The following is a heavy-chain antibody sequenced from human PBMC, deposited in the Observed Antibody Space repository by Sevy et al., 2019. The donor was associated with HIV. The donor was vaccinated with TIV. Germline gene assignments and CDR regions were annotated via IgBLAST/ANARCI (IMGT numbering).Heavy chain of an antibody. CDR1: GFTFGSYV. D-gene: IGHD4-4*01. Sequence: GGSLRLSCAASGFTFGSYVMNWVRQAPGKGLEWISFISRSGDTASYSDSLKGRFTMSRDNSRNTLYLQMNGLRADDTARYFCVKEGRDDYNPYMDSWGQGTLVTVSS. CDR2: ISRSGDTA. CDR3: VKEGRDDYNPYMDS. J-gene: IGHJ4*02. V-gene: IGHV3-23*01.